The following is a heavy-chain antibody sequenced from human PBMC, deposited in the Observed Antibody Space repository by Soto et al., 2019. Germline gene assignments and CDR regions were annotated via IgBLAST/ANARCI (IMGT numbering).Heavy chain of an antibody. Sequence: SETLSLTCTVSGGSISSSSYYWGWIRQPPGKGLEWIGGIYYSGSTYYNPSLKSRVTISVDTSKNQFSLKLSSVTAADTAVYYCASLYDFWSGYYTGYYYYYMDVWGKGTTVTVSS. CDR3: ASLYDFWSGYYTGYYYYYMDV. CDR1: GGSISSSSYY. J-gene: IGHJ6*03. V-gene: IGHV4-39*01. CDR2: IYYSGST. D-gene: IGHD3-3*01.